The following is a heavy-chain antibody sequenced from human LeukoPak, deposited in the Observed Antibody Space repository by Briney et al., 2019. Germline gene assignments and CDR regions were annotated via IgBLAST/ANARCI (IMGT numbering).Heavy chain of an antibody. CDR2: IYYSGST. V-gene: IGHV4-39*01. CDR3: ARLTYYYDSSGYSLSYYYYYMDV. Sequence: TSETLSLTCTVSGGSISSSNYYWGWIRQPPGKGLEWIGSIYYSGSTYYNPSLKSRVTISVDTSKNQFSLKLSSVTAADTAVYYCARLTYYYDSSGYSLSYYYYYMDVWGKGTTVTISS. CDR1: GGSISSSNYY. J-gene: IGHJ6*03. D-gene: IGHD3-22*01.